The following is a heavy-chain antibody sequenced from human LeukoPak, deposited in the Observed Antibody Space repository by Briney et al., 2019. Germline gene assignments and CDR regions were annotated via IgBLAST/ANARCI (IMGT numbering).Heavy chain of an antibody. CDR3: ARDQPTAFDI. Sequence: GGSLRLSCAASGFMFSSYWMSWVRQAPGKGLEWVADIKEDGSEKSYVDSVKGRFTISRDNAKNTLYLQMNSLRGEDTAMYYCARDQPTAFDIWGQGTMVTVSS. V-gene: IGHV3-7*01. CDR1: GFMFSSYW. CDR2: IKEDGSEK. J-gene: IGHJ3*02.